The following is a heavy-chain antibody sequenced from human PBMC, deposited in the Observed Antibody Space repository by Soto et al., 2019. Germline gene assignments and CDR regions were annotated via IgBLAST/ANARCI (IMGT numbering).Heavy chain of an antibody. CDR2: MNPNSGNT. V-gene: IGHV1-8*01. Sequence: ASVKVSCKASGYIFSSYDINWVRQATGQGLEWMGWMNPNSGNTGYAQKFQGRVTMTRNTSISTAYMELRSLRSEDTAVYYCARPTRGYCSGGTCNKHLYYHMAFWGKGTTVTVSS. J-gene: IGHJ6*03. D-gene: IGHD2-15*01. CDR1: GYIFSSYD. CDR3: ARPTRGYCSGGTCNKHLYYHMAF.